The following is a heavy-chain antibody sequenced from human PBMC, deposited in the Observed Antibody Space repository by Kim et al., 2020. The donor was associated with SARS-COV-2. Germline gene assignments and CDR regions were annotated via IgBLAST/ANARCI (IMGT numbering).Heavy chain of an antibody. CDR3: AREYARFAARPFDY. CDR2: IYYSGST. CDR1: GGSISSSSYY. Sequence: SETLSLTCTVSGGSISSSSYYWGWIRQPPGKGLEWIGSIYYSGSTYYNPSLKSRVTISVDTSKNQFSLKLSSVTAADTAVYYCAREYARFAARPFDYWGQGTLVTVSS. D-gene: IGHD6-6*01. J-gene: IGHJ4*02. V-gene: IGHV4-39*07.